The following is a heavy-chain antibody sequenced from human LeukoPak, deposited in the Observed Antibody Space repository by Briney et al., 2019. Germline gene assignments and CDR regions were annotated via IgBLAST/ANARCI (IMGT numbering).Heavy chain of an antibody. J-gene: IGHJ4*02. CDR3: ARHINSGSYDFPLDY. CDR1: GGSISSYY. Sequence: PSETLSLTCTVSGGSISSYYWSWIRQPPGKGLEWIGYIYYSGSTNYNPSLKSRVTISVDTSKNQFSLKLSSVTAADTAVYYCARHINSGSYDFPLDYWGQGTLVTVSS. D-gene: IGHD1-26*01. V-gene: IGHV4-59*08. CDR2: IYYSGST.